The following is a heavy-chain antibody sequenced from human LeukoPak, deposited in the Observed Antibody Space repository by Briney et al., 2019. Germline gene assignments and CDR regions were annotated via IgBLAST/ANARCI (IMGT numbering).Heavy chain of an antibody. J-gene: IGHJ4*02. CDR2: IRSKAYGGTT. CDR3: TRDAFYYDSSGYYRFDY. D-gene: IGHD3-22*01. V-gene: IGHV3-49*04. Sequence: LRLSCTASGFTFGDYAMSWVRQAPGKGLEWVGFIRSKAYGGTTEYAASVKGRFTISRDDSKSIAYLQMNSLKTEDTAVYYCTRDAFYYDSSGYYRFDYWGQGTLVTVSS. CDR1: GFTFGDYA.